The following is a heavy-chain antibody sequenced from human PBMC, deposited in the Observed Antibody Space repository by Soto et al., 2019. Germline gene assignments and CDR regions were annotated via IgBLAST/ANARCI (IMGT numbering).Heavy chain of an antibody. Sequence: EVQLVQSGADVKKPGATANISCKISGSTFTDYYIHWVQQAPGKGPQWVGLVDPGEGAATYAEKFQGRRTITADTSTDTTVLELRSLRSEDTAVYYCATGGDYELDFWGQGALVTVTS. J-gene: IGHJ4*02. V-gene: IGHV1-69-2*01. CDR2: VDPGEGAA. D-gene: IGHD4-17*01. CDR3: ATGGDYELDF. CDR1: GSTFTDYY.